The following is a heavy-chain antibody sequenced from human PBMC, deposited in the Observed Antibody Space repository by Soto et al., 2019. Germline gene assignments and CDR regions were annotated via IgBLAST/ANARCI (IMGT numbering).Heavy chain of an antibody. CDR2: INWNGGST. V-gene: IGHV3-20*04. D-gene: IGHD4-17*01. Sequence: EVQLVESGGGVVRPGGSLRLSCAASGFTFDDYGMSWVRQAPGKGLEWVSGINWNGGSTGYADSVKGRFTISRDNAKNSLNLQMNSLRAEDTVLYYCARSGIDYGDYKHWFDPWGQGTLVTVSS. CDR3: ARSGIDYGDYKHWFDP. J-gene: IGHJ5*02. CDR1: GFTFDDYG.